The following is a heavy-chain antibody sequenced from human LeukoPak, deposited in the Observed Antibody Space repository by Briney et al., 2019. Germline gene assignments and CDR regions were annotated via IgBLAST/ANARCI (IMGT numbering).Heavy chain of an antibody. CDR2: ITNDGSST. Sequence: GGSLRLSCAASGLTFSSHWMHWVRQAPGKGLVWVSRITNDGSSTTYADSVKGRFTISRDNAKNSLYLQMNSLRAEDTAVYYCAREGGHYYDSSGYYLPGWFDPWGQGTLVTVSS. J-gene: IGHJ5*02. CDR3: AREGGHYYDSSGYYLPGWFDP. CDR1: GLTFSSHW. D-gene: IGHD3-22*01. V-gene: IGHV3-74*01.